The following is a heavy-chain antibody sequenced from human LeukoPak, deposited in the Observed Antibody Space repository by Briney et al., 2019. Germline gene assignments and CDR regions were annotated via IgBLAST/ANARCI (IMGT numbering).Heavy chain of an antibody. CDR1: GFTFSNNW. CDR2: LYSGGNT. J-gene: IGHJ4*02. V-gene: IGHV3-53*01. Sequence: GGSLRLSCAASGFTFSNNWLHWVRQAPGKGLEWVSVLYSGGNTYYADSVKGRFTISRDNSKNTLYLQMNSLRAEDTAVYYCARYDGGSGPFDYWGQGTLVTVSS. D-gene: IGHD3-10*01. CDR3: ARYDGGSGPFDY.